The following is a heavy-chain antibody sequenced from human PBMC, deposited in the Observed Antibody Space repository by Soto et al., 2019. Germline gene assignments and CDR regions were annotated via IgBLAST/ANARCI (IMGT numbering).Heavy chain of an antibody. CDR2: IGAGGDIT. Sequence: DVQLLESGGGLVQPGESLRLSCAASGFSFSNFAMSWVRQAPGKGLEWVSGIGAGGDITFYADSVKGRFGISRDNSKSTLSLQMNSLRPEDTGVYYCAKDAGSTEYFFASWGQGTLVSVSS. V-gene: IGHV3-23*01. CDR3: AKDAGSTEYFFAS. J-gene: IGHJ4*02. CDR1: GFSFSNFA.